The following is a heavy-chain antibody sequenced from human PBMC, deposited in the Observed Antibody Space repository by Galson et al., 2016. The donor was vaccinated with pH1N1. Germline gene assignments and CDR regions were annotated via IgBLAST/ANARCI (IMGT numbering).Heavy chain of an antibody. CDR2: ISYDGSNN. CDR1: GFTFSRYG. J-gene: IGHJ6*02. Sequence: SLRLSCAASGFTFSRYGMHWVRQAPGKGLEWVAVISYDGSNNYYADSVKGRFTITRDNSKSALYLQMNSLRPEDTAVYDCAKAGDIPARPDKYQYYYGMDVWGQGTTVTVSS. V-gene: IGHV3-30*18. CDR3: AKAGDIPARPDKYQYYYGMDV. D-gene: IGHD6-6*01.